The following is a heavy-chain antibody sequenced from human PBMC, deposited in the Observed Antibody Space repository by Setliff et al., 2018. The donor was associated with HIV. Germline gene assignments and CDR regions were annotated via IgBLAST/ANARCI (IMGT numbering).Heavy chain of an antibody. Sequence: GASVKVSCKASGGTFSSYAISWVRQAPGQGLEWMGGIIPIFGTANYAQKFQGRVTITADESTSTAYMELSSLRSEDTVVYYCAKEVEYSSSWGLYYYGMDVWGQGTTVTVSS. J-gene: IGHJ6*02. D-gene: IGHD6-13*01. V-gene: IGHV1-69*13. CDR1: GGTFSSYA. CDR3: AKEVEYSSSWGLYYYGMDV. CDR2: IIPIFGTA.